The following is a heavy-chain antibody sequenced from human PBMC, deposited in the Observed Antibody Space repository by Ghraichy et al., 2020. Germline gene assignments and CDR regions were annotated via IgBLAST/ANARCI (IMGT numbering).Heavy chain of an antibody. CDR2: ISYDGSYK. J-gene: IGHJ6*02. V-gene: IGHV3-30*18. Sequence: GGSLRLSCAASGFTFSSYGMHWVRQAPGKGLEWVAVISYDGSYKYYGDSVKGRFTISRDNSKNTLSLQVNSLRAEDTAIYYCAKDLTESSGWYADYYGMDVWGQGTTVTVSS. D-gene: IGHD6-19*01. CDR1: GFTFSSYG. CDR3: AKDLTESSGWYADYYGMDV.